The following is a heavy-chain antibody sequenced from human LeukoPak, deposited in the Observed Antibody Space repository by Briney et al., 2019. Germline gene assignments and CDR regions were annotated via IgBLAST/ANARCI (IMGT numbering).Heavy chain of an antibody. Sequence: PGGSLRLSCAASGFTFSDYYMSWIRQAPGKGLGWVSYISSSGSTIYYADSVKGRFTISRDNAKNSLYLQMNSLRAEDTAVYYCARAGGKTYYYDSSGYYPSPYYYYMDVWGKGTTVTVSS. J-gene: IGHJ6*03. V-gene: IGHV3-11*04. CDR1: GFTFSDYY. CDR3: ARAGGKTYYYDSSGYYPSPYYYYMDV. D-gene: IGHD3-22*01. CDR2: ISSSGSTI.